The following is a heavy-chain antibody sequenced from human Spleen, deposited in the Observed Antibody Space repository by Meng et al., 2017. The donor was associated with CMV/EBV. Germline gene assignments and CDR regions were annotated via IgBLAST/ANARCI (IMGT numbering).Heavy chain of an antibody. CDR1: GYTFTSHY. CDR2: ISPSGHST. CDR3: ARDSGGYSFDY. Sequence: CKASGYTFTSHYIHWVRQAPGRGLEWMDIISPSGHSTTYAQKFQGRLTLTRDTSTSTIYMELSSLRSEDTATYYCARDSGGYSFDYWGQGTLVTVSS. D-gene: IGHD5-12*01. V-gene: IGHV1-46*01. J-gene: IGHJ4*02.